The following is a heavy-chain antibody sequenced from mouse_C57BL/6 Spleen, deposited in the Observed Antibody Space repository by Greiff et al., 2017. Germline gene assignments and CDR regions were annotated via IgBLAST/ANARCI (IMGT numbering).Heavy chain of an antibody. CDR3: ARHLDYDGFAY. D-gene: IGHD2-4*01. CDR1: GFTFSDYY. CDR2: ISNGGGST. V-gene: IGHV5-12*01. Sequence: EVKVVESGGGLVQPGGSLKLSCAASGFTFSDYYMYWVRQTPEKRLEWVAYISNGGGSTYYPDTVKGRFTISRDNAKNTLYLQMSRLKSEDTAMYYCARHLDYDGFAYWGQGTLVTVSA. J-gene: IGHJ3*01.